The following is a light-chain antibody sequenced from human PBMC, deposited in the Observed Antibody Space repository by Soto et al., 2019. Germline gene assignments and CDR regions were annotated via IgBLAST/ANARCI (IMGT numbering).Light chain of an antibody. CDR3: QQSTT. J-gene: IGKJ1*01. CDR1: QSVSSSY. Sequence: EIVLTQSPGTLSLSPGERATLSCRASQSVSSSYLAWYQQKPGQAPRLLIYGASSRATGIPDRFSGSGSGTDFTLTISRLEPEDFAVYYFQQSTTFGQGTKVEIK. V-gene: IGKV3-20*01. CDR2: GAS.